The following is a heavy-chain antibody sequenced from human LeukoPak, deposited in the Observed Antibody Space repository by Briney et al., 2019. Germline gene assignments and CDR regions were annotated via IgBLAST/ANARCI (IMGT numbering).Heavy chain of an antibody. CDR2: ISSTSRNI. V-gene: IGHV3-48*04. J-gene: IGHJ4*02. D-gene: IGHD3-22*01. CDR1: GFSFETYS. Sequence: GGSLRLSCAASGFSFETYSIDWVRQAPGKALEWLSYISSTSRNIYYADSVKGRFTISRDNAENSVYLQLTSLRADDTAVYCARVGRSGYTADYWGQGTLVTVSS. CDR3: ARVGRSGYTADY.